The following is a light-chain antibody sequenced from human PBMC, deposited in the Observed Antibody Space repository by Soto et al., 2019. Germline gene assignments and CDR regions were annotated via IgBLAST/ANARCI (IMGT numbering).Light chain of an antibody. CDR1: QSISSW. V-gene: IGKV1-5*03. J-gene: IGKJ1*01. CDR3: QHYNSYSEA. Sequence: MTHSPATLSVSPWDSATLSCRPSQSISSWLAWYQQKPGKAPKLLIYKASTLKSGVPSRFSGSGSGTEFTLTISSLQPDDFATYYCQHYNSYSEAFGQGTKVDIK. CDR2: KAS.